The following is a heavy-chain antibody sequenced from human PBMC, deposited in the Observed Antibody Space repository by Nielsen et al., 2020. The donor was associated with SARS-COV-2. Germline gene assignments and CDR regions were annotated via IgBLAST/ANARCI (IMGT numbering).Heavy chain of an antibody. CDR2: ISYDGSNK. J-gene: IGHJ5*02. Sequence: GESLKISCAASGFAFSTYWLSWVCQAPGKGLEWVAVISYDGSNKYYADSVKGRFTISRDNSKNTLYLQMNSLRAEDTAVYYCARQGIAVAGTSWFDPWGQGTLVTVSS. V-gene: IGHV3-30*03. CDR3: ARQGIAVAGTSWFDP. CDR1: GFAFSTYW. D-gene: IGHD6-19*01.